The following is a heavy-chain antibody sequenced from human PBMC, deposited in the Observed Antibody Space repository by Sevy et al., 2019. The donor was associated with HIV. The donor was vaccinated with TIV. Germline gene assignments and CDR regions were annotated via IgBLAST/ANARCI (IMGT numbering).Heavy chain of an antibody. CDR2: IIPVYGTT. CDR1: GDTFRKYV. V-gene: IGHV1-69*13. Sequence: ASVKVSCKASGDTFRKYVISWVRQAPGQGLEWMGGIIPVYGTTNYAQKFQARDTFTADASTSTVYMELSRLRSEDTAVYYCARDMTCGGDCYYFDNWGQGTLVTVSS. D-gene: IGHD2-21*02. CDR3: ARDMTCGGDCYYFDN. J-gene: IGHJ4*02.